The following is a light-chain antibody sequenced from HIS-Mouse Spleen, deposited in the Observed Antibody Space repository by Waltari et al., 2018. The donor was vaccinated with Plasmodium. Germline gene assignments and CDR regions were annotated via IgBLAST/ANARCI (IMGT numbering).Light chain of an antibody. CDR3: YSTDSSGNHRV. CDR2: EDS. J-gene: IGLJ3*02. CDR1: ALPKKY. V-gene: IGLV3-10*01. Sequence: SYELTQPPSVSVSPGQTARITCSGDALPKKYAYWYQQKSGQAPVLVIYEDSKRPSGIPEMFSVSSSGTMATLTISGAQVEDEADYYCYSTDSSGNHRVFGGGTKLTVL.